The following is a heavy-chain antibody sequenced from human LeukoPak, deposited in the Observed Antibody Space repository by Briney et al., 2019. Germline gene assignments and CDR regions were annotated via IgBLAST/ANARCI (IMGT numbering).Heavy chain of an antibody. CDR3: ARELPREVTLDY. Sequence: GGSLRLSCAASGFTFISYGTQWVRQAPGKGLVWVSRINTDGSSTSYADSVKGRFTISRGNAKNTLYLQMNSLRAEDTAVYYCARELPREVTLDYWGQGTLVTVSS. J-gene: IGHJ4*01. D-gene: IGHD2-21*02. V-gene: IGHV3-74*01. CDR1: GFTFISYG. CDR2: INTDGSST.